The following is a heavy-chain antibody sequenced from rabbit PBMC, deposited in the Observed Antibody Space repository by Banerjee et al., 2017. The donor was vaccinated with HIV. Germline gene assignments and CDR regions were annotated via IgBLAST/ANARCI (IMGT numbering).Heavy chain of an antibody. Sequence: QEQLEESGGDLVKPEGSLTLTCTASGFSFSSSYWISWVRQAPGKGLEWIGAIYTGKGSTDYASWAKGRFTISRTSSTTVTLQMTSLTAADTATYFCARDRGDWGYYFTLWGQGTLVTVS. V-gene: IGHV1S45*01. D-gene: IGHD4-1*01. CDR2: IYTGKGST. CDR1: GFSFSSSYW. CDR3: ARDRGDWGYYFTL. J-gene: IGHJ4*01.